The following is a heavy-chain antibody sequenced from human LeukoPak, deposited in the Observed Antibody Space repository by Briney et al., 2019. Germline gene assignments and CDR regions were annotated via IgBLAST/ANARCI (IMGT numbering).Heavy chain of an antibody. D-gene: IGHD3-10*01. CDR3: ARRRDSRTMVRGVIRGRWFDP. Sequence: PSETLSLTCAVYGGSFSGYYWSWIRQPPGKGLEWIGEINHSGSTNYNPSLKSRVTISVDTSKNQFSLKLSSVTAADTAVYYCARRRDSRTMVRGVIRGRWFDPWGQGTLVTVSS. CDR2: INHSGST. J-gene: IGHJ5*02. V-gene: IGHV4-34*01. CDR1: GGSFSGYY.